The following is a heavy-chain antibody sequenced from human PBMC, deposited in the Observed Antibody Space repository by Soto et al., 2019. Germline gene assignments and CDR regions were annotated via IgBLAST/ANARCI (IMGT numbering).Heavy chain of an antibody. V-gene: IGHV1-69*13. J-gene: IGHJ4*02. CDR1: GGTFSSYA. Sequence: GASVKVSCKASGGTFSSYAISWVRQAPGQGLERMGGIIPIFGTANYAQKFQGRVTITADESTSTAYMELSSLRSEDTAVYYCARGAPSLELRHYWGQGTLVTVSS. CDR3: ARGAPSLELRHY. D-gene: IGHD1-7*01. CDR2: IIPIFGTA.